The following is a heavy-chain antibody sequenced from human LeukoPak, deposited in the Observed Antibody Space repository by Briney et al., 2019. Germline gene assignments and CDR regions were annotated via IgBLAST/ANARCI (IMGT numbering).Heavy chain of an antibody. J-gene: IGHJ4*02. CDR3: AKDWGEYFDYVWGSFTSFDF. Sequence: GGSLRLSCAASGFTFSSDGVSWVRQARGKGLEWVSGISGSGHRTYYADSVKGRFTISRDNSKNTLYLQMNSLRAEDTAVYYCAKDWGEYFDYVWGSFTSFDFWGQGTLVTVSS. CDR1: GFTFSSDG. CDR2: ISGSGHRT. D-gene: IGHD3-16*01. V-gene: IGHV3-23*01.